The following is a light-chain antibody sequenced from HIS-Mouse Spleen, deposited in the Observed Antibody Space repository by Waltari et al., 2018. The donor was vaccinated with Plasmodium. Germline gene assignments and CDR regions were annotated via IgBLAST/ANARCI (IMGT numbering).Light chain of an antibody. Sequence: SYELTQPPSVSVSPGQTARITCSGDALPKKYAYWYQQKSGQAPVLGIYEDSKRPSGIPERVSGASSWTMATWTISGAQVEDEADYYCYSTDSSGNHRVFGGGTKLTVL. CDR3: YSTDSSGNHRV. CDR1: ALPKKY. J-gene: IGLJ3*02. V-gene: IGLV3-10*01. CDR2: EDS.